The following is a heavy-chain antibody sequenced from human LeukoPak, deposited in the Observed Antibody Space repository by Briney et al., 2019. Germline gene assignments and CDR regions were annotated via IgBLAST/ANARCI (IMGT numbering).Heavy chain of an antibody. V-gene: IGHV1-8*02. CDR2: MNPNSGNT. D-gene: IGHD1-26*01. Sequence: ASVKVSCTASGYTFTDYYIHWVRQATGQGLEWMGWMNPNSGNTGYAQKFQGRVTMTRNTSISTAYMELSSLRSEDTAVYYCARTATDDAFDIWGQGTMVTVSS. J-gene: IGHJ3*02. CDR1: GYTFTDYY. CDR3: ARTATDDAFDI.